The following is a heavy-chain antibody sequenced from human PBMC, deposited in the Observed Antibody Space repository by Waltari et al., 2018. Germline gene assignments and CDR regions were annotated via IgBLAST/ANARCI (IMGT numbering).Heavy chain of an antibody. Sequence: EVQLVESGGGLVKPGGSLRLSCAASGFTFSSYSMNWVRQAPGKGLEWVSSISSSSSYIYYADSVKGRVTISRDNAKNSLYLQMNSLRAEDTAVYYCAGGSGDHGYWGQGTLVTVSS. J-gene: IGHJ4*02. CDR1: GFTFSSYS. V-gene: IGHV3-21*01. D-gene: IGHD6-19*01. CDR2: ISSSSSYI. CDR3: AGGSGDHGY.